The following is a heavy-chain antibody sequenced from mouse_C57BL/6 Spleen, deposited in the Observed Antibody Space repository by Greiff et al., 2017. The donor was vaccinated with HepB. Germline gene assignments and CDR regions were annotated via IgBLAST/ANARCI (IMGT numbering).Heavy chain of an antibody. CDR1: GFTFSSYA. CDR3: ARAGYYGGSYYLDY. CDR2: ISDGGSYT. D-gene: IGHD1-1*01. V-gene: IGHV5-4*03. Sequence: EVKLQEPGGGLVKPGGSLKLSCAASGFTFSSYAMSWVRQTPEKRLEWVATISDGGSYTYYPDNVKGRFTISRDNAKNNLYMQMSHLKSEDTAMYYGARAGYYGGSYYLDYGGQGTTLTVSS. J-gene: IGHJ2*01.